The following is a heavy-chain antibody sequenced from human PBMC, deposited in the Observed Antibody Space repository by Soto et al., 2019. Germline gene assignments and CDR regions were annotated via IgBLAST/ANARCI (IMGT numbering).Heavy chain of an antibody. CDR1: GGSISSSNW. Sequence: QVQLQESGPGLVKPSGTLSLTCAVSGGSISSSNWWSWVRQPPGKGLEWIGEIYHSGSTNYNPSLMSRVTLSVDKSKTLFYLKLSSVTAADTAVYYCARSYGIVGATDSSAFDIWGQGTMVTVSS. CDR2: IYHSGST. J-gene: IGHJ3*02. D-gene: IGHD1-26*01. CDR3: ARSYGIVGATDSSAFDI. V-gene: IGHV4-4*02.